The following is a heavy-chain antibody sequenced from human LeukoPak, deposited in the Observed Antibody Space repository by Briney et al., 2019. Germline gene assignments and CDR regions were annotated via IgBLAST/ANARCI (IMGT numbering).Heavy chain of an antibody. CDR2: INHSGST. V-gene: IGHV4-34*01. Sequence: SETLSLTCAVYGGSFSGYYWSWIRQPPGKGLEWIGEINHSGSTNYNPSLKSRVTISVGTSKNQFSLKLSSVTAADTAVYYCARGRLGYLEWPYNWFDPWGQGTLVTVSS. CDR1: GGSFSGYY. CDR3: ARGRLGYLEWPYNWFDP. J-gene: IGHJ5*02. D-gene: IGHD3-3*01.